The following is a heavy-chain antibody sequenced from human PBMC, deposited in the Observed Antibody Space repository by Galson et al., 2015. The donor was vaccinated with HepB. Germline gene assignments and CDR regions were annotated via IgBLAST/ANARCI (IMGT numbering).Heavy chain of an antibody. CDR3: ARGGIYYGSGSYFPFDP. V-gene: IGHV3-30*04. D-gene: IGHD3-10*01. Sequence: SLRLSCAASGFSFSNYDVLWVRQAPGKGLEWVALISFDERNRYYADSVKGRFIISRDQSKSTLYLQMSRLRAEDTAVYHCARGGIYYGSGSYFPFDPWGQGTLVTVSS. J-gene: IGHJ5*02. CDR1: GFSFSNYD. CDR2: ISFDERNR.